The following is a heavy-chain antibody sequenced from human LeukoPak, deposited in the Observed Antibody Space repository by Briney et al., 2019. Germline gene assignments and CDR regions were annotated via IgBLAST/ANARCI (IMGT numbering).Heavy chain of an antibody. J-gene: IGHJ4*02. CDR2: IKPDGSET. D-gene: IGHD3-10*01. CDR1: GFPFKGYW. V-gene: IGHV3-7*01. CDR3: ARDGGELWPLDE. Sequence: GGSLRLSCVASGFPFKGYWMTWVRQSPGKGLDWLANIKPDGSETNYLASVKGRFTISRDNARDSLFLEMNNLRVDDTAVYYCARDGGELWPLDEWGQGILVTVSS.